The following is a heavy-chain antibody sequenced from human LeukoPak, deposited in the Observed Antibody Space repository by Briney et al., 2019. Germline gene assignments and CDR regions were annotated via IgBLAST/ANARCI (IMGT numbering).Heavy chain of an antibody. CDR1: GFTFSSYG. J-gene: IGHJ4*02. D-gene: IGHD3-10*01. V-gene: IGHV3-30*18. Sequence: PGRSLRLSCAASGFTFSSYGMHWVRQAPGKGLEWVAVISHDGSDSHYADSVKGRFTISRDNSKNTVYQQMSSLRPEDTAVYFCAKELYFGSGSYPDYWGQGTLVRVSS. CDR2: ISHDGSDS. CDR3: AKELYFGSGSYPDY.